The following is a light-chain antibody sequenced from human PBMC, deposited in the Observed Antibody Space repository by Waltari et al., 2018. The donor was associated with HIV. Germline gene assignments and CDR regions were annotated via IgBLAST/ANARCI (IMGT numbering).Light chain of an antibody. CDR2: PTN. J-gene: IGLJ3*02. CDR3: VLYLGLGIWM. V-gene: IGLV8-61*01. Sequence: QTVVTQEPSFSVSPGGTVTLTCGLASGSVSTKNYPTWYQPSPGQAPPTPIYPTNIRSSGVPDRFAGSILGSKAVLTIAGAQADDECDYYCVLYLGLGIWMFGGGTKLTVL. CDR1: SGSVSTKNY.